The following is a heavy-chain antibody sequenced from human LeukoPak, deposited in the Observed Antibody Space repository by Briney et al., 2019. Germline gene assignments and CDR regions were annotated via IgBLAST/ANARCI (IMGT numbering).Heavy chain of an antibody. CDR2: IRYDGSNK. J-gene: IGHJ6*02. V-gene: IGHV3-30*02. Sequence: GSLRLSCEVSGFTFSTYGMNWVRQAPGKGLEWVASIRYDGSNKYHTDSVKGRFTISRDNSKNTLYLQMNSLRTEDTAVYYCARGLYLKYGMDVWGQGTTVTVSS. CDR3: ARGLYLKYGMDV. D-gene: IGHD2-8*01. CDR1: GFTFSTYG.